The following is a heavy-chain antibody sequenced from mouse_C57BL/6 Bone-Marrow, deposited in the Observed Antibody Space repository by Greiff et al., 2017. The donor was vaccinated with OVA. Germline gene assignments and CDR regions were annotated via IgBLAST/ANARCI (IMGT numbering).Heavy chain of an antibody. D-gene: IGHD2-2*01. J-gene: IGHJ2*01. V-gene: IGHV5-6*01. CDR2: ISSGGSYT. Sequence: EVKLMESGGDLVKPGGSLKLSCAASGFTFSSYGMSWVRQTPDKRLEWVATISSGGSYTYYPDSVKGRFTISRDNAKNTLYLQMSSLKSEDTAMYYCARQGLLWLRRHYFDYWGQGTTLTVSS. CDR3: ARQGLLWLRRHYFDY. CDR1: GFTFSSYG.